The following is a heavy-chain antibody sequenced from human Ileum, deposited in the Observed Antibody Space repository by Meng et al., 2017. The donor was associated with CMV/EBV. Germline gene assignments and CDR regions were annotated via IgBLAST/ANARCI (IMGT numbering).Heavy chain of an antibody. CDR2: INPNTGDT. CDR1: GYTFVGYY. D-gene: IGHD4-17*01. CDR3: ARGPSNGDFDY. V-gene: IGHV1-2*02. Sequence: VPRVQSGAGVKKPGASVKVSCKASGYTFVGYYIHWIRQAPGQGFEWMGWINPNTGDTDYAQKFRDRVTMTRDTSISTVFMDLNWLKSDDTAVYYCARGPSNGDFDYWGQGTLVTVSS. J-gene: IGHJ4*02.